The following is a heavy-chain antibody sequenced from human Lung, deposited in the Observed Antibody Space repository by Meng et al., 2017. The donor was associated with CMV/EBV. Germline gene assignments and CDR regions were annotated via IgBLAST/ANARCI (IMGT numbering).Heavy chain of an antibody. D-gene: IGHD2-21*02. CDR3: ARDLWPHIVVVTAPSEF. Sequence: QVQLVQSGAEVKRPGASVKVSCKASGYTFSSYGFTWARQAPGQGLEWLGWISTYNDNPKYAQKVQGRVTMTADTSTSTAYMELRSLTSDDTAVYYCARDLWPHIVVVTAPSEFWGQGTLVTVSS. J-gene: IGHJ4*02. V-gene: IGHV1-18*01. CDR2: ISTYNDNP. CDR1: GYTFSSYG.